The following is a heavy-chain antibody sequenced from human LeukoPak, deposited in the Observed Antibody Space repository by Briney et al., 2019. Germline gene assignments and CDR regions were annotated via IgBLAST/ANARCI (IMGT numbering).Heavy chain of an antibody. CDR3: ARRHCSGGSCYPVDY. J-gene: IGHJ4*02. CDR1: GFTFSSYS. V-gene: IGHV3-21*01. Sequence: GGSLRLSCAASGFTFSSYSMNWVRQAPGKRLEWFSSISSSSSYIYYADSVKGRFTISRDNAKNSLYLQMNSLRAEDTAVCYCARRHCSGGSCYPVDYWGQGTLVTVSS. D-gene: IGHD2-15*01. CDR2: ISSSSSYI.